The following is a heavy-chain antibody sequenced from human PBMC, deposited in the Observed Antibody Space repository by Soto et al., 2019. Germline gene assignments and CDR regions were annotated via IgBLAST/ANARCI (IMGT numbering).Heavy chain of an antibody. J-gene: IGHJ4*02. CDR2: IYHSGST. Sequence: NPSETLSLTCAVSGYSISSGYYWGWIRQPPGKGLEWIGSIYHSGSTYYNPSLKSRVTISVDTSKNQFSLKLSSVTAADTAVYYCARDRSGYDSIDYWGQGTLVTVSS. CDR3: ARDRSGYDSIDY. D-gene: IGHD5-12*01. V-gene: IGHV4-38-2*02. CDR1: GYSISSGYY.